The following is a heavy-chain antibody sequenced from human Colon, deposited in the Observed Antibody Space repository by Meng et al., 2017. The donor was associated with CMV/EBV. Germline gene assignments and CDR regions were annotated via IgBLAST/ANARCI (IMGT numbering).Heavy chain of an antibody. CDR3: ARLQAPSNTQIPFYYFVMDV. CDR2: IGRGTDDI. Sequence: GESLKISCAASGFTFDDYAMHWVRQAPGKGLEWVSYIGRGTDDIYYADSVKGRFTVSRDNAKNSLSLQMNSLRAGDTAVYYCARLQAPSNTQIPFYYFVMDVWGHGTTVTVSS. J-gene: IGHJ6*02. CDR1: GFTFDDYA. V-gene: IGHV3-21*05. D-gene: IGHD2-8*01.